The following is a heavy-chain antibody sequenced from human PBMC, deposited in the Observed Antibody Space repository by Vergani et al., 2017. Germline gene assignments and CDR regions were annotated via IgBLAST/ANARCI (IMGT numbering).Heavy chain of an antibody. CDR3: AAAVVVDAFDV. V-gene: IGHV1-69*13. D-gene: IGHD2-15*01. J-gene: IGHJ3*01. CDR1: GDTFSNYA. CDR2: MIPTFDSK. Sequence: QVQLLQSGAAVRKPGSSVTVSCEASGDTFSNYAITWVRQAPGQGLQWMGRMIPTFDSKNYAPRFQGRVTLTADAFASTAYMELTSLTSDDTAVYYCAAAVVVDAFDVWAQGTMVTVSP.